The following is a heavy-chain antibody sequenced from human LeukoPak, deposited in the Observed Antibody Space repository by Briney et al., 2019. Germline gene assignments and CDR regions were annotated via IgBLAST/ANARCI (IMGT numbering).Heavy chain of an antibody. CDR3: ARDSEAYYYDSSGYFSFDY. Sequence: PSETLSLTCTVSGGSISSYYWSWIRQPAGKGLEWIGRIYTSGSTDYNPSLKSRVTMSVDTSKSQFSLKLSSVTAADTAVYYCARDSEAYYYDSSGYFSFDYWGQGTLVTVSS. CDR1: GGSISSYY. CDR2: IYTSGST. D-gene: IGHD3-22*01. J-gene: IGHJ4*02. V-gene: IGHV4-4*07.